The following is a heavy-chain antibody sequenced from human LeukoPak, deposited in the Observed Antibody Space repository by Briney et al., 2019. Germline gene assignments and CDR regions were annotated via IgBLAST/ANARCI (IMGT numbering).Heavy chain of an antibody. CDR2: MYNTGTT. J-gene: IGHJ4*02. D-gene: IGHD6-19*01. CDR1: GDSLSIGSYY. CDR3: ARMAVAGAIDY. V-gene: IGHV4-61*01. Sequence: SETLSHTCTVSGDSLSIGSYYWTWIRQPPGKGLEWLRYMYNTGTTNYNPSLKSRVTISVDTSQNQFSLKLKSLAAADTAVYFCARMAVAGAIDYWGQGTLVTVSS.